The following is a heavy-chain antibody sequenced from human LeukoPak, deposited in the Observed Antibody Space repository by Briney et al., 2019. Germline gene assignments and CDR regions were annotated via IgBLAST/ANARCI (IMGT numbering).Heavy chain of an antibody. CDR1: GYTFTSYY. D-gene: IGHD5-12*01. CDR3: ARDGSLEWLRGSYFDY. J-gene: IGHJ4*02. V-gene: IGHV1-46*01. Sequence: ASVKVSCKASGYTFTSYYMHWVRQAPGQGLEWMGIINPSGGSTSYAQKFQGRVTMTRDTSTSTVYMELSSLRSEDTAVYYCARDGSLEWLRGSYFDYWVQGTLVTVSS. CDR2: INPSGGST.